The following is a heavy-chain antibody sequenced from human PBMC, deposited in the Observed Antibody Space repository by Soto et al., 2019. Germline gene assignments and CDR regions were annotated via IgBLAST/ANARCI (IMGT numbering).Heavy chain of an antibody. CDR3: ARESHDSSGYPDFDY. CDR2: ISSSSSYI. J-gene: IGHJ4*02. D-gene: IGHD3-22*01. Sequence: EVQLVESGGGLVKPEGSLRLSCAASGFTFSSYSMNWVRQAPGKGLEWVSSISSSSSYIYYADSVKGRFTISRDNAKNSLYLQMNSLRAEDTAVYYCARESHDSSGYPDFDYWGQGTLVTVSS. CDR1: GFTFSSYS. V-gene: IGHV3-21*01.